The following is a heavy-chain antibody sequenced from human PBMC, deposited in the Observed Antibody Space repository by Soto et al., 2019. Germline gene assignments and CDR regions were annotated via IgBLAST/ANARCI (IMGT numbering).Heavy chain of an antibody. CDR1: GGSISSYY. D-gene: IGHD3-3*01. CDR3: ARDVVRRADYDFWSGENWFDP. CDR2: IYYSGST. J-gene: IGHJ5*02. V-gene: IGHV4-59*01. Sequence: QVQLQESGPGLVKPSETLSLTCTVSGGSISSYYWSWIRQPPGKGLEWIGYIYYSGSTNYNPSLKSRVTISVDTSKNQFSLKLSSVTAADTAVYYCARDVVRRADYDFWSGENWFDPWGQGTLVTVSS.